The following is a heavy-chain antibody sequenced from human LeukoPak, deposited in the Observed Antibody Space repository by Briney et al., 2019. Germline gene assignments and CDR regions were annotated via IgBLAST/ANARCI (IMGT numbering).Heavy chain of an antibody. D-gene: IGHD4-23*01. CDR3: ARQRTVVTPEFFDY. Sequence: SETLSLTCTVSGDSISSSSYNWGWIRQPPGKGLEWIGSISYSGSTKYNPSLKSRITISVDMSKNHFSLKLNSVTAADTAIYYCARQRTVVTPEFFDYWGQGTLVIVSS. J-gene: IGHJ4*02. CDR1: GDSISSSSYN. V-gene: IGHV4-39*01. CDR2: ISYSGST.